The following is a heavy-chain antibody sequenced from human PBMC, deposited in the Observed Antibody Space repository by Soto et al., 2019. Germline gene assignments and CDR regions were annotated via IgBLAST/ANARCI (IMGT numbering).Heavy chain of an antibody. CDR3: ARGRSYCSGGSCYSMGLIDY. D-gene: IGHD2-15*01. V-gene: IGHV4-34*01. CDR2: INHSGST. CDR1: GGTFSGYY. J-gene: IGHJ4*02. Sequence: PSETLSLTCAVYGGTFSGYYWSWIRQPPGKGLEWIGEINHSGSTNYNPSLKGRVTISVDTSKNQFSLKLSSVTAADTAVYYCARGRSYCSGGSCYSMGLIDYWGQGTLVTVSS.